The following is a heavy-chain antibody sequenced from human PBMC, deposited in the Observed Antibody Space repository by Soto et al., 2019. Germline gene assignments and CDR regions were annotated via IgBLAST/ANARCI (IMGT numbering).Heavy chain of an antibody. J-gene: IGHJ4*02. D-gene: IGHD3-3*01. CDR3: ARWSYLDY. V-gene: IGHV3-23*01. CDR2: ISGSDGKT. Sequence: RGSLRLSCAASGFSFGSYGLSWVRQAPGKGPEWVSTISGSDGKTFYADSVKGRFSISRDTSQSTLYLQMNSLRADDTAMYYCARWSYLDYWGQGTRVTVSS. CDR1: GFSFGSYG.